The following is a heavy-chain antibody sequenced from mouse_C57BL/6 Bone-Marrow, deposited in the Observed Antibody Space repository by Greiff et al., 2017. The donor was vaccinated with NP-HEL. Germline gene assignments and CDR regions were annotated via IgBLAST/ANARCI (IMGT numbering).Heavy chain of an antibody. D-gene: IGHD2-1*01. Sequence: EVQLKESGAELVRPGSSVKMSCKTSGYTFTSYGINWVKQRPGQGLEWIGYIYIGNGYTEYNEKFKGKATLTSDTSSSTAYMQLSSLTSEDSAIYFCARKIYGNYLDYFDYWGQGTTLTVSS. CDR1: GYTFTSYG. CDR2: IYIGNGYT. CDR3: ARKIYGNYLDYFDY. V-gene: IGHV1-58*01. J-gene: IGHJ2*01.